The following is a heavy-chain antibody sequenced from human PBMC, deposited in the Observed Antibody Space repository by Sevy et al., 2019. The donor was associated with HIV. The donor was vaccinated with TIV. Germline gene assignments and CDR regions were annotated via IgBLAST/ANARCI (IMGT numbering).Heavy chain of an antibody. Sequence: GESLKISCTASGFDFPNAWMNWIRQVPGKGLEWVGHIKSITDGGAADYAAPVKGRFTISRPDSKNTLYLQMNSLKAEDTAVYYCSTDDLISYWGRGTLVTVSS. D-gene: IGHD3-3*02. CDR2: IKSITDGGAA. V-gene: IGHV3-15*07. CDR3: STDDLISY. J-gene: IGHJ4*02. CDR1: GFDFPNAW.